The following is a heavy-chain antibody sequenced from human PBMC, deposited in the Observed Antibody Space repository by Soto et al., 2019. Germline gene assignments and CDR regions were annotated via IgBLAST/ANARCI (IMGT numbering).Heavy chain of an antibody. CDR2: IYHSGST. V-gene: IGHV4-30-2*01. CDR3: ARRSGFPYYYGMDV. CDR1: GGSISSGGYS. J-gene: IGHJ6*02. Sequence: QLQLQESGSGLVKPSQPLSLTCAVSGGSISSGGYSWRWIRQPPGKGLEWIGYIYHSGSTYYNPALNSRVTISVDRSKNEFSLKLSSVTAADTAVYYCARRSGFPYYYGMDVWGQGTTVTVSS. D-gene: IGHD5-12*01.